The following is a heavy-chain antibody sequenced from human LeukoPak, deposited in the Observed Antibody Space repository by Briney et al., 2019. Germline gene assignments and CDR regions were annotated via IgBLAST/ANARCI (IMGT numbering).Heavy chain of an antibody. V-gene: IGHV3-23*01. CDR3: AKELAQEAGPMDV. CDR2: ISGSGGST. J-gene: IGHJ6*02. CDR1: GFTFSRYA. Sequence: GGSLRLSCAASGFTFSRYAMSWVRQAPGRGLKWFSAISGSGGSTYYADSAKGRFTISRDNSKNTLYLQMNSLRAEDTAVYYCAKELAQEAGPMDVWGQGTTVTVSS. D-gene: IGHD3-3*02.